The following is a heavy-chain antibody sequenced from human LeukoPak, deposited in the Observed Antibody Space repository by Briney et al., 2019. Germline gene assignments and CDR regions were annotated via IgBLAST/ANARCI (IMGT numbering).Heavy chain of an antibody. Sequence: QPGGSLRLSCAASGFTFSSYWMSWVRQAPGKGLEWVANINQDGSEKYYVDPVKGRFTISRDNAKNSLYLQMNSLRAEDTAVYYCARMRSYYTGFDYWGQGTLSPSPQ. D-gene: IGHD1-26*01. CDR1: GFTFSSYW. CDR3: ARMRSYYTGFDY. J-gene: IGHJ4*02. CDR2: INQDGSEK. V-gene: IGHV3-7*01.